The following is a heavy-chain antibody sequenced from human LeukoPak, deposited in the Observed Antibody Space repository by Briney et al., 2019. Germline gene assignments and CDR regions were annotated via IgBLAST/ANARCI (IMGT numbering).Heavy chain of an antibody. V-gene: IGHV1-69*06. J-gene: IGHJ5*02. D-gene: IGHD3-10*01. CDR3: ARTEESGSYYRLVGNWFDP. Sequence: ASVKVSCKASGGTFSSYAISWVRQAPGQGLEWMGGIIPIFGTANYAQKFQGRVTITADKSTSTAYMELSSLRSEDTAVYYCARTEESGSYYRLVGNWFDPWGQGTLVTVSS. CDR2: IIPIFGTA. CDR1: GGTFSSYA.